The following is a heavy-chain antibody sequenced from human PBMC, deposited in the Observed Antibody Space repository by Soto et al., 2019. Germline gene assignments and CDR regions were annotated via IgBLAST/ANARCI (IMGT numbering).Heavy chain of an antibody. V-gene: IGHV4-34*01. CDR2: ISNSGRT. CDR1: GGSFSDSY. CDR3: SRGRPEIATRWFDS. J-gene: IGHJ5*01. Sequence: SETLSLTCAVFGGSFSDSYWSWIRQSPGKGLEWIGEISNSGRTYYNPSLKSRVTISGDTSKNQFSLEVRSVAAADTGTCYCSRGRPEIATRWFDSWGQGILVTVSS. D-gene: IGHD1-1*01.